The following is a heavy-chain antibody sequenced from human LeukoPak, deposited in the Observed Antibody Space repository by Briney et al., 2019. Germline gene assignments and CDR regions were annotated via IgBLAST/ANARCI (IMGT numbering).Heavy chain of an antibody. CDR1: GFTFSDYW. Sequence: PGGSLRLSCTASGFTFSDYWKTWVRQAPGKGLEWVANIKQDGSAKYYVDSVKGRFTISRDNARNPLYLQMDSLRVEDTATYYCARWRGSTSERSDYWGQGTLVAVSS. CDR3: ARWRGSTSERSDY. D-gene: IGHD2-2*01. CDR2: IKQDGSAK. J-gene: IGHJ4*02. V-gene: IGHV3-7*01.